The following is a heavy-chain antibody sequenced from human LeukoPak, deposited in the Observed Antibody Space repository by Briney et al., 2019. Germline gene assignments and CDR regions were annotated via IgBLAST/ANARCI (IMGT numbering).Heavy chain of an antibody. D-gene: IGHD1-26*01. V-gene: IGHV3-64*01. CDR2: ISSNGGST. CDR3: ARGGPFQWELLVY. CDR1: GSTFSNYA. Sequence: GGSLRHSCSASGSTFSNYAMHWVRQAPGKGLEYVSVISSNGGSTYYANSVKGRFTISRDNSKNTLYLQMGSLRAEDMAVYYCARGGPFQWELLVYWGQGTLVTVSS. J-gene: IGHJ4*02.